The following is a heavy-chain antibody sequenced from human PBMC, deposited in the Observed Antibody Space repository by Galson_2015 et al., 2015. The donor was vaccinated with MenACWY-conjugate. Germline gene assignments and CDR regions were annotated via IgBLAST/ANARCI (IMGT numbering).Heavy chain of an antibody. Sequence: SETLSLTCTASGAAITSSDYYGSWIRQSPGKGLEWIGTVYYNGTTYYNPNLKSRVTISVDASRNQIFLNLKSATAEDTALYFCARESSYCFGGTCGYVWGQGTLVTVSS. V-gene: IGHV4-39*07. D-gene: IGHD2-15*01. CDR1: GAAITSSDYY. CDR2: VYYNGTT. CDR3: ARESSYCFGGTCGYV. J-gene: IGHJ4*02.